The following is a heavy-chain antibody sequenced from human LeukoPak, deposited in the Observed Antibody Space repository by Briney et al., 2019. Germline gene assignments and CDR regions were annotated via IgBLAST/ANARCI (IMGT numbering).Heavy chain of an antibody. J-gene: IGHJ4*02. CDR2: IYYSGST. Sequence: PSQTLSLTCTVSGGSISSGDYYWSWIRQPPGKGLEWIGYIYYSGSTYYNPSLKSRVTISVDTSKNQFPLKLSSVTAADTAVYYCARDSSGYYRLDYWGQGTLVTVSS. D-gene: IGHD3-22*01. CDR1: GGSISSGDYY. V-gene: IGHV4-30-4*01. CDR3: ARDSSGYYRLDY.